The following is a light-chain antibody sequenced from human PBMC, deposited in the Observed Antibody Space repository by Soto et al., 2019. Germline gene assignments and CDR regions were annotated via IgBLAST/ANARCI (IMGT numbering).Light chain of an antibody. CDR1: SSDVGGYNF. CDR3: SSYTSSSTLYV. CDR2: EVS. Sequence: QSVLTQPASVSGSPGQSITISCTGTSSDVGGYNFVSWHQQHPGKAPKLMIYEVSKRPSGVSNRFSGSKSGNTASLTISGLQAADEADYYCSSYTSSSTLYVFGTGTKLTVL. V-gene: IGLV2-14*01. J-gene: IGLJ1*01.